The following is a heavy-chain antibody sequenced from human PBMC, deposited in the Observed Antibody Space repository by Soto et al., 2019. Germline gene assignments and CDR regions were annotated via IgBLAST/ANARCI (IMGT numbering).Heavy chain of an antibody. D-gene: IGHD4-17*01. Sequence: GASVKVSCKASGYTFTSYGISWVRQAPGQGLEWMGWISAYNGNTNYAQKLQGRVTMTTDTSTSTAYMELRSLRSDDTAVYYCARVYGDQYYNWFDPWGQGTLVTVSS. CDR2: ISAYNGNT. CDR3: ARVYGDQYYNWFDP. V-gene: IGHV1-18*01. CDR1: GYTFTSYG. J-gene: IGHJ5*02.